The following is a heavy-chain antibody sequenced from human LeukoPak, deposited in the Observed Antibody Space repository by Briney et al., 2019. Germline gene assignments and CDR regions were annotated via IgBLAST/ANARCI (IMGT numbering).Heavy chain of an antibody. CDR2: FDPEDGET. D-gene: IGHD2-15*01. CDR1: GYTLTELS. V-gene: IGHV1-24*01. CDR3: ATPPGGSWYWYFDL. Sequence: ASVKVSCKVSGYTLTELSMHWVRQAPGKGLEWMGGFDPEDGETIYAQKFQGRVTMTEDTSTDTAYMELSSLRSEDTAVYYCATPPGGSWYWYFDLWGRGTLVTVSS. J-gene: IGHJ2*01.